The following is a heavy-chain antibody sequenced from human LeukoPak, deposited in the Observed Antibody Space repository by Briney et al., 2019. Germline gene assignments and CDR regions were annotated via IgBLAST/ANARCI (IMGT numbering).Heavy chain of an antibody. V-gene: IGHV3-7*01. J-gene: IGHJ5*02. CDR1: GFTFSSYW. Sequence: PGGSLRLSCAASGFTFSSYWMSWVRQAPGKGLEWVANIKQDGSEKYYVDSVKGRFTISRDNAKNSLYLQMNSLRAEDTAVYYCARYSSSWYGDWFDPWGQGTLVTVSS. CDR2: IKQDGSEK. CDR3: ARYSSSWYGDWFDP. D-gene: IGHD6-13*01.